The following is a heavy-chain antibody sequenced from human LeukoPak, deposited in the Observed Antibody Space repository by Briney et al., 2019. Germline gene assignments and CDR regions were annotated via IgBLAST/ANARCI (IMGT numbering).Heavy chain of an antibody. J-gene: IGHJ6*03. CDR3: ARDPYSGNYGNDYYYYMDV. CDR1: GLTFSRYW. CDR2: INWNGGST. Sequence: PGGSLRLSCAASGLTFSRYWMYWVRQAPGKGLEWVSGINWNGGSTGYADSVKGRFTISRDNAKNSLYLQMDSLGPEDTAVYYCARDPYSGNYGNDYYYYMDVWGKGTTVTISS. V-gene: IGHV3-20*04. D-gene: IGHD1-26*01.